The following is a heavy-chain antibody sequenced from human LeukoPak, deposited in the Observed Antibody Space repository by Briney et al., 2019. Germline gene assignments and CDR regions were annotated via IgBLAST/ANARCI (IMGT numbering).Heavy chain of an antibody. CDR3: ARDRQAGRVVDLFDY. J-gene: IGHJ4*02. CDR2: IYSGGST. D-gene: IGHD3-22*01. Sequence: GGSLRLSCAASGFTVSSNYMSWVRQAPGKGLEWVSVIYSGGSTYYADSVKGRFTISRDNSKNTLYLQMNSLRAEDTAVYYCARDRQAGRVVDLFDYWGQGTLVTVSS. CDR1: GFTVSSNY. V-gene: IGHV3-66*01.